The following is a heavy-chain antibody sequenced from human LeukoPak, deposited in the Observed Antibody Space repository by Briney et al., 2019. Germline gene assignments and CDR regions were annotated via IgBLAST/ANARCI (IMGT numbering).Heavy chain of an antibody. J-gene: IGHJ4*02. V-gene: IGHV4-34*01. Sequence: PSETLSLTCAVYGGSFSGYYWSWIRQPPGKGLEWIGEINHSGSTNYNPSLKSRVTISVDTSKNQFSLKLSSVTAADTAVYYCARGGPINYCDSSGYYYWGQGTLVTVSS. D-gene: IGHD3-22*01. CDR2: INHSGST. CDR1: GGSFSGYY. CDR3: ARGGPINYCDSSGYYY.